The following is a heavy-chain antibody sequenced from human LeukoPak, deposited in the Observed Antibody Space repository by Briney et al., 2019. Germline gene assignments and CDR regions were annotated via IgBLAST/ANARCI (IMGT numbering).Heavy chain of an antibody. CDR2: IYYSGST. D-gene: IGHD6-19*01. Sequence: SETLSLTCTVSGGSISSGGYYGSWIRQHPGKGLEWIGYIYYSGSTYYNPSLKSRVTISVDTSKNQFSLKLSSVTAADTAVYYCAREVAVAGTPYYFDYWGQGTLVTVSS. J-gene: IGHJ4*02. CDR1: GGSISSGGYY. CDR3: AREVAVAGTPYYFDY. V-gene: IGHV4-31*03.